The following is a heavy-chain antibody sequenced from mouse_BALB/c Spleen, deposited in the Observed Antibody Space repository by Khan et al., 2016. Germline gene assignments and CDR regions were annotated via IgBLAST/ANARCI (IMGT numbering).Heavy chain of an antibody. Sequence: EVQLVESGGGLVQPKGSLKLSCAASGFTFNIYAMNWVRQAPGKGLEWVARIRSKSNDYATYYADSVKDRLTISRDDSQSMLYLQMNNMKTEDTATYYCLRPTEYGPFAYWGQGTLVTVSA. D-gene: IGHD2-10*02. J-gene: IGHJ3*01. CDR1: GFTFNIYA. V-gene: IGHV10-1*02. CDR3: LRPTEYGPFAY. CDR2: IRSKSNDYAT.